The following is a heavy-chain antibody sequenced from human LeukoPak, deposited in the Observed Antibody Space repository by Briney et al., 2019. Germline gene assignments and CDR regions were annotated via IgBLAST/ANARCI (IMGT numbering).Heavy chain of an antibody. Sequence: SVKVSCKASGYTFTSYAISWVRQAPGQGLEWMGGIIPIFGTANYAQKFQGRVTITADKSTSTAYMELSSLRSEDTAVYYCARGDTAMVTHYYYMDVWGKGTTVTVSS. V-gene: IGHV1-69*06. D-gene: IGHD5-18*01. CDR1: GYTFTSYA. J-gene: IGHJ6*03. CDR3: ARGDTAMVTHYYYMDV. CDR2: IIPIFGTA.